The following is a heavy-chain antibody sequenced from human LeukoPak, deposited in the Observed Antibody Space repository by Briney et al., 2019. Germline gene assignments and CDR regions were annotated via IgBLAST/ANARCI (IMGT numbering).Heavy chain of an antibody. CDR1: GGSISSGGYY. Sequence: SETLSLTCTVSGGSISSGGYYWSWLRQHPGKGLEGIGYIYYSGSTYYNPSLQSRVTISVDTTKNQFNLKLSSVTAADTAVYYCTRGAGCLIAYWGQGILVTVSS. CDR2: IYYSGST. CDR3: TRGAGCLIAY. J-gene: IGHJ4*02. V-gene: IGHV4-31*03. D-gene: IGHD3-16*02.